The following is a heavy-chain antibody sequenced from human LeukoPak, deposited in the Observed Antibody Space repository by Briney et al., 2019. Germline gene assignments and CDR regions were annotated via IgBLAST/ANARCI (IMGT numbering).Heavy chain of an antibody. V-gene: IGHV2-5*01. CDR3: AHMVGAPRANWGSYDY. CDR1: GFSLSTSEVG. Sequence: SGPTLVKPTQTLTLTCTFSGFSLSTSEVGVGWIRQSPGKALEWLALIYWNDDKRYSPSLKSRLTITKDTSKNQVVLTMTNMDPVDTATCYCAHMVGAPRANWGSYDYWGQGTLVTVSS. D-gene: IGHD7-27*01. J-gene: IGHJ4*02. CDR2: IYWNDDK.